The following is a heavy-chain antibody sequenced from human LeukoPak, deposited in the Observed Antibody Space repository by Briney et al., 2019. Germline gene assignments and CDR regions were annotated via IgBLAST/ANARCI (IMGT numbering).Heavy chain of an antibody. D-gene: IGHD3-10*01. V-gene: IGHV4-31*03. J-gene: IGHJ4*02. CDR2: IYYSGST. Sequence: SQTLSLTCTVSGGSISSGGYYWSWIRQHPGKGLEWIGYIYYSGSTYYNPSLKGRVTIPVDTSKNQFSLKLSSVTAADTAVYYCARYGFEVRGSDYWGQGTLVTVSS. CDR3: ARYGFEVRGSDY. CDR1: GGSISSGGYY.